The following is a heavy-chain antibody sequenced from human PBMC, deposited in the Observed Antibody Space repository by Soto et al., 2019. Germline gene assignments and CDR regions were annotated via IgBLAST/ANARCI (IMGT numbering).Heavy chain of an antibody. CDR3: ARHTSYDILTGQIYYYYYGMDV. CDR1: GYTFTSYG. CDR2: ISAYNGNT. D-gene: IGHD3-9*01. Sequence: GASVKVSCKASGYTFTSYGISWVRQAPGQGLEWMGWISAYNGNTNYAQKLQGRVTMTTDTSTSTAYMELRSPRSDDTAVYYCARHTSYDILTGQIYYYYYGMDVWGQGTTVTVSS. V-gene: IGHV1-18*01. J-gene: IGHJ6*02.